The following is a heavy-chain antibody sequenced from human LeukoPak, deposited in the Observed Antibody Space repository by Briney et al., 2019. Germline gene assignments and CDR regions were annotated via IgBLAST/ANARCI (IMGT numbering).Heavy chain of an antibody. Sequence: SETLSLTCTVSGGSISSYYWSWIRQPPGKGLEWIGYIYYSGSTNYNPSLKSRVTISVDTSKNQFSLKLSSVTAADTAVYYCARVYYSSRYDYWYFDLWGRGTLVTVSS. CDR3: ARVYYSSRYDYWYFDL. V-gene: IGHV4-59*01. J-gene: IGHJ2*01. D-gene: IGHD6-13*01. CDR1: GGSISSYY. CDR2: IYYSGST.